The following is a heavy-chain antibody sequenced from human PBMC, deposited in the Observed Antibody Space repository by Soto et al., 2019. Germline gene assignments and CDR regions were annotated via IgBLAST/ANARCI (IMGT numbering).Heavy chain of an antibody. J-gene: IGHJ3*02. CDR3: ARPLSPVAFNGFDI. D-gene: IGHD2-21*01. Sequence: EVQLVQSGAEMKKPGESLKISCQASGYSFITYWIGWVRQVPGKGLEWMGIIYPGDSDTRYSPSFQGQVTISVDKSTSTAFLQWSSLRASDTAMYYCARPLSPVAFNGFDIWGQGTMVAVSS. CDR1: GYSFITYW. V-gene: IGHV5-51*01. CDR2: IYPGDSDT.